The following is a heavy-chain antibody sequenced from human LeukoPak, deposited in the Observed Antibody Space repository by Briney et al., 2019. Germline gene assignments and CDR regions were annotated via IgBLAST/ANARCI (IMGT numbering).Heavy chain of an antibody. CDR3: ERDGYSFGHDFDY. D-gene: IGHD5-18*01. J-gene: IGHJ4*02. CDR2: NKSDGSST. V-gene: IGHV3-74*01. CDR1: GFTFSSYW. Sequence: GGPLRLSCAPSGFTFSSYWMHWVRHTPGKGLVWVSRNKSDGSSTSYADSVKGRFTISRDNAKNTLYLQMNSLRAEDTAVYYCERDGYSFGHDFDYWGQGTLVTVSS.